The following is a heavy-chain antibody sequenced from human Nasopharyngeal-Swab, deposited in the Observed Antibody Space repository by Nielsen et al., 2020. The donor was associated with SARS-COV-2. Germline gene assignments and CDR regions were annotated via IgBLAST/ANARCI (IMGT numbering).Heavy chain of an antibody. CDR3: ARRAVLGSYCSGGSCYSGGFDP. Sequence: SETLSLTCAVYGGPFSGYYWSWIRQPPGKGLEWIGEINHSGSTNYNPSLKSRVTISVDTSKNQFSLKLSSVTAADTAVYYCARRAVLGSYCSGGSCYSGGFDPWGQGTLVTVSS. J-gene: IGHJ5*02. CDR2: INHSGST. CDR1: GGPFSGYY. V-gene: IGHV4-34*01. D-gene: IGHD2-15*01.